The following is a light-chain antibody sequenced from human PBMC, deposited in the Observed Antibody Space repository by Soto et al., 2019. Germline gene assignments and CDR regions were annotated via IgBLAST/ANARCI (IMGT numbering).Light chain of an antibody. J-gene: IGLJ7*01. CDR2: GNS. Sequence: QSVLTQPPAVSGAPGKRVTISCTGSSSNIGAGYDVHWYQQLPGTAPKLLIYGNSNRPSGVPDRFSGSKSGTSAALAITGIQAEDEADYYCQSSDSSLSGAVFGGGTQLTVL. CDR3: QSSDSSLSGAV. CDR1: SSNIGAGYD. V-gene: IGLV1-40*01.